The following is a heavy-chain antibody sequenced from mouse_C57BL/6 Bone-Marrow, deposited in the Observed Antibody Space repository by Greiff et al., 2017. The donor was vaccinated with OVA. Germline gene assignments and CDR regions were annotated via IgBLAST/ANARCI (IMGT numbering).Heavy chain of an antibody. D-gene: IGHD2-3*01. J-gene: IGHJ4*01. CDR3: ARIARDGYYVRYYAMDY. CDR2: IWWDDDK. CDR1: GFSLSTFGMG. V-gene: IGHV8-8*01. Sequence: QVTLKESGPGILQPSQTLSLTCSFSGFSLSTFGMGVGWIRQPSGKGLEWLAHIWWDDDKYYNPALKSRLTISKDTSKNQVFLKIANVDTAVTATYYCARIARDGYYVRYYAMDYWGQGTSVTVSS.